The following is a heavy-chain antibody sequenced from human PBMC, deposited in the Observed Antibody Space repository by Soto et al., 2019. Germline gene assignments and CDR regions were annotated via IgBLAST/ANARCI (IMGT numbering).Heavy chain of an antibody. Sequence: PGGSLRLSCAASGFAFSSYSMNWVRQAPGKGLEWVSSISSSSSYIYYADSVTGRFTISRDNAKNSLYLQMNSLRAEDTAVYYCARDRTHSGSYYFKGSNWFDPWGQGTLGTV. CDR3: ARDRTHSGSYYFKGSNWFDP. CDR1: GFAFSSYS. V-gene: IGHV3-21*01. CDR2: ISSSSSYI. J-gene: IGHJ5*02. D-gene: IGHD1-26*01.